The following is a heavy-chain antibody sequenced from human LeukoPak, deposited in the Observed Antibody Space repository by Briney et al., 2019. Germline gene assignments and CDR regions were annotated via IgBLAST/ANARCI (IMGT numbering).Heavy chain of an antibody. J-gene: IGHJ5*02. V-gene: IGHV4-61*02. CDR1: GDSLSSGGYY. CDR2: MYTTGKT. Sequence: SETLSLTCTVSGDSLSSGGYYGTWIRQPAGKGLEWIGRMYTTGKTDYNPSLKSRVTISVDTSKNQFSLKLSSVSAADTAVYYCARDRGISVARGVPSWFDPWGQGTLVTVSS. D-gene: IGHD3-10*01. CDR3: ARDRGISVARGVPSWFDP.